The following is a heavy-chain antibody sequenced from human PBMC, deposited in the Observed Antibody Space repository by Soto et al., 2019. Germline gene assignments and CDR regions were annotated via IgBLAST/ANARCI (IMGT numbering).Heavy chain of an antibody. CDR3: ARVGGYRDY. D-gene: IGHD3-10*01. Sequence: QVQLQESGPGLVKPSETLSLTCTVSGGSISSYYWSWIRQPPGKGLEWIGYIYYSGSTNYNPSLKSRVTXLVDTSKKQFSLKLSSVTAADTAVYYCARVGGYRDYWGQGTLVTVSS. CDR1: GGSISSYY. J-gene: IGHJ4*02. V-gene: IGHV4-59*01. CDR2: IYYSGST.